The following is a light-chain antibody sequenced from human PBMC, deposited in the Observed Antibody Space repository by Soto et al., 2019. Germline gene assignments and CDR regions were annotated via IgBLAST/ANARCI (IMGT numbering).Light chain of an antibody. CDR2: EVT. Sequence: QSVLTQPASVSGSPGQSITISCTGTSSDVGSYNLVSWFQQHPGKAPKLMIYEVTKRPSGVSDRFSGSKSGNTASLTISGLQAEDEADYYCCSYAGSSTLLYVFGTGTKLTVL. V-gene: IGLV2-23*01. CDR3: CSYAGSSTLLYV. CDR1: SSDVGSYNL. J-gene: IGLJ1*01.